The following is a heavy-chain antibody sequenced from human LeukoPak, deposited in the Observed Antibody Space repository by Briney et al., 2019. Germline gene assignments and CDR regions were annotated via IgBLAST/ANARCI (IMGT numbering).Heavy chain of an antibody. J-gene: IGHJ3*02. V-gene: IGHV4-4*09. Sequence: SETLSLTCTVSGGSFTSYYWSWIRHPPGKGLESIGYIYTSGTTNYNPSLKSRVTISVDTSKNQFSLRLSSVTAADTAVYYCARHISLSAFDIWGQGTMVTVSS. CDR3: ARHISLSAFDI. D-gene: IGHD2-21*01. CDR1: GGSFTSYY. CDR2: IYTSGTT.